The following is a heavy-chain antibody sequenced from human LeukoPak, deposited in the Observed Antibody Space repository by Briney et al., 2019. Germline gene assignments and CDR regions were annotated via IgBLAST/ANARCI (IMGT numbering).Heavy chain of an antibody. J-gene: IGHJ4*02. D-gene: IGHD6-13*01. V-gene: IGHV1-18*01. CDR1: GYTFVSFG. CDR3: ARDLAGAATGSIPLFDY. Sequence: GASVKVSCKASGYTFVSFGINWMRQAPGQGLEWMGWISAYNGNTNYAQKLQGRVTMTTETSTNTAYMELRSLRSDDTAVYYCARDLAGAATGSIPLFDYWGQGTLVTVSS. CDR2: ISAYNGNT.